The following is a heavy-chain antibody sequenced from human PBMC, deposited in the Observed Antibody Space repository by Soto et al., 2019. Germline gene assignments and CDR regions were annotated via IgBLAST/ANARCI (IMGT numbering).Heavy chain of an antibody. CDR1: GFTFTDVW. Sequence: GGSLRLSCEASGFTFTDVWMTWVRQAPGKGLEWVGRIKTKTEGGTTDYAAPVKGRFVISRDDSKNTLFLQMNRLKTENTAVKYFTKTNLWYYHEGGVYRKTVSNAFWGQGTLATVS. D-gene: IGHD2-8*01. CDR3: TKTNLWYYHEGGVYRKTVSNAF. J-gene: IGHJ4*02. CDR2: IKTKTEGGTT. V-gene: IGHV3-15*07.